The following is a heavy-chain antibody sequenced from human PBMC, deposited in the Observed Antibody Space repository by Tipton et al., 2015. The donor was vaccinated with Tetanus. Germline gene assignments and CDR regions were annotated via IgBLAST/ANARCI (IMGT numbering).Heavy chain of an antibody. Sequence: SLRLSCAASGFIFSNYGIHWVRQAPGKGLEWVAVSWYDGTDKYYADSVKGRFTISRDNSKSTLYLQMNSLRAEDTAVYYCAREADCSGGSCFSGDFDNWGQGTQVTVSS. D-gene: IGHD2-15*01. CDR3: AREADCSGGSCFSGDFDN. CDR2: SWYDGTDK. CDR1: GFIFSNYG. V-gene: IGHV3-33*01. J-gene: IGHJ4*02.